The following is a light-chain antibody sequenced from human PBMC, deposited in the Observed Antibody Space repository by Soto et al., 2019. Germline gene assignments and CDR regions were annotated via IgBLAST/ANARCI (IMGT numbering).Light chain of an antibody. CDR1: SSDVGNYNY. CDR2: DVT. J-gene: IGLJ1*01. CDR3: GTWDTGLRAYV. V-gene: IGLV2-11*01. Sequence: QSALTQTRSVSGSPGQSVTISCTGSSSDVGNYNYVSWYQQHPGRAPKVIIYDVTKRPAGVPDRFSGSKSGNTASLTISGLHSDDEADYYCGTWDTGLRAYVLGTGTKVTVL.